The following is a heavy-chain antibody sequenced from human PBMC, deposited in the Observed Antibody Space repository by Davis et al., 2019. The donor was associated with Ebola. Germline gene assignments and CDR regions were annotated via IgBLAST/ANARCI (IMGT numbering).Heavy chain of an antibody. CDR2: IYSGGST. J-gene: IGHJ3*02. CDR3: ARNFITMVRGVIIKADAFDI. V-gene: IGHV3-53*01. Sequence: GESLKISCAASGFTVSSNYMSWVRQAPGKGLEWVSVIYSGGSTYYADSVKGRFTISRDNSKNTLYLQMNSLRAEDTAVYYCARNFITMVRGVIIKADAFDIWGQGTMVTVSS. D-gene: IGHD3-10*01. CDR1: GFTVSSNY.